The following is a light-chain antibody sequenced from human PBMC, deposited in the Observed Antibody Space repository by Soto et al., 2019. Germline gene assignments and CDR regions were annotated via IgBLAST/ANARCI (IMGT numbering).Light chain of an antibody. CDR2: GAS. Sequence: IMLTHSPGTLSLSPGERATLSLRAIQSVSNSYLAWYQQKPGQAPRLLIYGASSRATGIPDRFSGSGSGTDFTLTISRLEPEDFAVYYCQQYGSSPPITFGQGTRLEIK. CDR1: QSVSNSY. J-gene: IGKJ5*01. CDR3: QQYGSSPPIT. V-gene: IGKV3-20*01.